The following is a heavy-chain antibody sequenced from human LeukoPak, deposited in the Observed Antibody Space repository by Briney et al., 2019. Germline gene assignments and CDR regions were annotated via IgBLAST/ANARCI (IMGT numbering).Heavy chain of an antibody. CDR2: IYYSGST. Sequence: SETLSRTCTVSGGSISSYYWNWIRQPPGKGLEWIGYIYYSGSTNYNPSLKSRVTISVDTSKNQFSLKLSSVTAADTAVYYCATGGTAGLYWYFDLWGRGTLVTVSS. D-gene: IGHD6-13*01. CDR3: ATGGTAGLYWYFDL. J-gene: IGHJ2*01. CDR1: GGSISSYY. V-gene: IGHV4-59*01.